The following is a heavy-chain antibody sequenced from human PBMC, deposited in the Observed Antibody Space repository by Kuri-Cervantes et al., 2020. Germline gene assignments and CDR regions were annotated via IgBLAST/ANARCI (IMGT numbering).Heavy chain of an antibody. J-gene: IGHJ4*02. V-gene: IGHV3-7*02. D-gene: IGHD3-22*01. CDR3: ARGRDDYHTSGFPYYFDS. Sequence: GESLKISCAASGFTFSSYWMGWVRQAPGKGLEWVANIKEDGSEKYYVDSVKGRFTISRDNAKKTLYLQVDSLRAEDTAVYYCARGRDDYHTSGFPYYFDSWGQGTQVTVSS. CDR1: GFTFSSYW. CDR2: IKEDGSEK.